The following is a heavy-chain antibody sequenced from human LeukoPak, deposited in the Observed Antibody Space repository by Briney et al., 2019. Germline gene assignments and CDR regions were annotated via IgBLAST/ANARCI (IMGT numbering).Heavy chain of an antibody. CDR1: GGSISSGSYY. CDR3: ARGGGLCPRAFDI. V-gene: IGHV4-61*02. J-gene: IGHJ3*02. D-gene: IGHD3-16*01. Sequence: SQTLSLTCTVSGGSISSGSYYWSWIRQPAGKGLEWIGRIYTSGSTNYNPSLKSRVTISVDTSKNQFSLKLSSVTAADTAVYYCARGGGLCPRAFDIWGQGTMVTVSS. CDR2: IYTSGST.